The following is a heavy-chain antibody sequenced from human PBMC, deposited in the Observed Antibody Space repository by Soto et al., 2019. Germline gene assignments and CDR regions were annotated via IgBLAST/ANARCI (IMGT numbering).Heavy chain of an antibody. J-gene: IGHJ4*02. CDR3: ARYAAEVTTFFDQ. CDR2: ISGSSGSK. CDR1: VFIFNDYY. V-gene: IGHV3-11*06. D-gene: IGHD4-17*01. Sequence: PGWSLRLSCASSVFIFNDYYMSWIRQAPGKGLEWLSNISGSSGSKKYADAGKGRFTISRDNAKKSLYLEMHSLRAEDTAMYYCARYAAEVTTFFDQWGQGTLVTV.